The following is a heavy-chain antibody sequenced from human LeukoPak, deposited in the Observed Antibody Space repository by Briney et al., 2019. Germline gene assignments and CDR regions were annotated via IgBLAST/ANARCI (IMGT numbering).Heavy chain of an antibody. CDR1: GGTFSSYA. CDR3: ARTTWATYSTRRWFDP. Sequence: ASVKVSCKASGGTFSSYAISWVRQAPGQGLEWVGRIIPIFGTANYAQKFQGRVTITTDESTSTAYMELSSLRSEDTAVYYCARTTWATYSTRRWFDPWGQGTLVTVSS. V-gene: IGHV1-69*05. J-gene: IGHJ5*02. D-gene: IGHD6-13*01. CDR2: IIPIFGTA.